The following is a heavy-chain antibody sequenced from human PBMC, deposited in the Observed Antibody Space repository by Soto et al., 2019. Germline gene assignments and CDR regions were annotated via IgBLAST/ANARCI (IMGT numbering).Heavy chain of an antibody. CDR3: AKLGSGYYTGLYFEY. Sequence: EVQLVESGGALVQRGGSLRLSCAASGFTFGDYWMSWVRQAPGKGLEWVAHIKKDGSEKYYVDSVKGRFTVSRDNAEKSLFLQMNSLRAEDMAVYYCAKLGSGYYTGLYFEYWGQGTLVTASS. J-gene: IGHJ4*02. V-gene: IGHV3-7*03. D-gene: IGHD3-3*01. CDR1: GFTFGDYW. CDR2: IKKDGSEK.